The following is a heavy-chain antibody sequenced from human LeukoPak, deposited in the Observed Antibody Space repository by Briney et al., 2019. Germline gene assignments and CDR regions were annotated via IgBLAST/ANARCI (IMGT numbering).Heavy chain of an antibody. Sequence: PGGSLRLSCAASGFTFRSYSMNWVRHAPPKGLGWDSVVSGSGGGTYYADSLNGRFTISRVNSKNTLYLQMNSLIAPDTPACYCAKDPNFYYYMDVWGKGTTVTVSS. V-gene: IGHV3-23*01. J-gene: IGHJ6*03. CDR1: GFTFRSYS. CDR2: VSGSGGGT. CDR3: AKDPNFYYYMDV.